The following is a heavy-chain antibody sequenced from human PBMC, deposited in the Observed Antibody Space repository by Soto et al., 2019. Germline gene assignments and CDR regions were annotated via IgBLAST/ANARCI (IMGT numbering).Heavy chain of an antibody. Sequence: QVQLVQSGAEVKKPGSSVKVSCKASGGTFSSYTISWVRQAPGQGLEWMGRIIPILGIANYAQKFQGRVTITADKATSTAYMELSSLRSEDTAVYYCARDRGDGYNNYWGQGTLGTVSS. CDR3: ARDRGDGYNNY. V-gene: IGHV1-69*08. J-gene: IGHJ4*02. CDR1: GGTFSSYT. CDR2: IIPILGIA. D-gene: IGHD3-10*01.